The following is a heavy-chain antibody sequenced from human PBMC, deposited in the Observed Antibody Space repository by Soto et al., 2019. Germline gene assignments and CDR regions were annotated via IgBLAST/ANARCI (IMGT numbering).Heavy chain of an antibody. CDR3: ARDRGYCSGGSCYSGYYYYGMDV. Sequence: PGGSLRLSCAASGFTFSSYAMHWVRQAPGKGLEWVAVISYDGSNKYYADSVKGRFTISRDNSKNTLYLQMNSLRAEDTAVYYCARDRGYCSGGSCYSGYYYYGMDVWGQGTTVTVSS. CDR2: ISYDGSNK. V-gene: IGHV3-30-3*01. J-gene: IGHJ6*02. CDR1: GFTFSSYA. D-gene: IGHD2-15*01.